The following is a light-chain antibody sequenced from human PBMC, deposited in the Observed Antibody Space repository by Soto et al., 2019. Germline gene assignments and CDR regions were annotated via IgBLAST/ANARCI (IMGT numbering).Light chain of an antibody. V-gene: IGKV3-20*01. Sequence: EIVLTQSPGTLSLSPGERATLSCRASQSVVSNYVAWYQQKPGQAPRLLIFDASTRATGIPDRFSGSGSGTDFSFTISRLEPEDFAIYYYLQYGTSVLVSFGEGTKVEIK. J-gene: IGKJ4*01. CDR2: DAS. CDR3: LQYGTSVLVS. CDR1: QSVVSNY.